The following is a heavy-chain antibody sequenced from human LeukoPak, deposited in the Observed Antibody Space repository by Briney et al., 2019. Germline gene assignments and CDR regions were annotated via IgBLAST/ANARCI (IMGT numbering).Heavy chain of an antibody. CDR1: GGSFSAYY. D-gene: IGHD2-21*02. CDR2: INHSGST. J-gene: IGHJ4*02. V-gene: IGHV4-34*01. CDR3: ARGGFYCGGDCYVDY. Sequence: AETLSLTCAVYGGSFSAYYWSWIRQPPGKGLEWIGEINHSGSTNYNPSFKSRVTISVDTSKNHYSLKLRSVTAADTPVYYCARGGFYCGGDCYVDYWGQGTLVTVSS.